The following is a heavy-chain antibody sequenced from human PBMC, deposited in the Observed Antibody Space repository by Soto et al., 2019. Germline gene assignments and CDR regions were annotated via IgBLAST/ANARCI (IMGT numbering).Heavy chain of an antibody. CDR2: IYYSGST. CDR1: GGSISSGGYY. V-gene: IGHV4-31*03. D-gene: IGHD2-2*02. Sequence: PSETLSLTCTVSGGSISSGGYYWSWIRQHPGKGLEWIGYIYYSGSTYYNPSLKSRVTISVDTSKNQFSLKLSSVTAADTAVYYCARARRYCSSTSCYNGVWFDPSGQGTLVTVSS. CDR3: ARARRYCSSTSCYNGVWFDP. J-gene: IGHJ5*02.